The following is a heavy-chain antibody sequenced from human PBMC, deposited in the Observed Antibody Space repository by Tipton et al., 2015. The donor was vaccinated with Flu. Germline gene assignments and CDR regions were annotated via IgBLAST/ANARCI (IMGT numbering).Heavy chain of an antibody. CDR3: ARRDCSNYVSDPKSCFDP. D-gene: IGHD4-11*01. CDR2: IHRSGST. Sequence: TLSLTCTVSGDSIRSDYFWGWIRQPPGKALEWIATIHRSGSTKYNPSLKSRVTISVDTSKNQFYLEMRSVTAADTAVYYYARRDCSNYVSDPKSCFDPWGQGILVTVSS. J-gene: IGHJ5*02. V-gene: IGHV4-38-2*02. CDR1: GDSIRSDYF.